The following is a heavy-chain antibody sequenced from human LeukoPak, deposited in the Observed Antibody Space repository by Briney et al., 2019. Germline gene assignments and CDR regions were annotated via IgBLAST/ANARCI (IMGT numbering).Heavy chain of an antibody. Sequence: PGGSLRLSCAASGFTVSGYWMSWVRQAPGKGLEWVANIKHDGSEKYYVDSVKGRFTISRDNARNSLYLQMNSLRAEDTAVYYCARGGYGSCDYWGQGTLVSVSS. CDR3: ARGGYGSCDY. J-gene: IGHJ4*02. CDR2: IKHDGSEK. CDR1: GFTVSGYW. V-gene: IGHV3-7*01. D-gene: IGHD6-13*01.